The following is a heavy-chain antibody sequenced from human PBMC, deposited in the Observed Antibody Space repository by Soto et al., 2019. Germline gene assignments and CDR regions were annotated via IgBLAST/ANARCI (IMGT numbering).Heavy chain of an antibody. D-gene: IGHD3-9*01. J-gene: IGHJ6*02. CDR2: ISGSGGST. V-gene: IGHV3-23*01. Sequence: HPGGSLRLSCAASGFTFSSYAMSWVRQAPGKGLEWVSAISGSGGSTYYADSVKGRFTISRDNSKNTLYLQMNSLRAEDTAVYYCAKGLTYYDILTGYYNNYYYYGMDVWGQGTTVTVSS. CDR1: GFTFSSYA. CDR3: AKGLTYYDILTGYYNNYYYYGMDV.